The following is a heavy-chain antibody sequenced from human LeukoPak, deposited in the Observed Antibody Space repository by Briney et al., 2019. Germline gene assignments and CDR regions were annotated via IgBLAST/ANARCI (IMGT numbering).Heavy chain of an antibody. CDR1: GYTFTSYY. CDR3: ARESVVVVVAATGASAFDI. Sequence: GASVKVSCKASGYTFTSYYMHWVRQAPGQGLEWMGIINPSGGSTSYAQKFQGRVTMTRDTSTSTVYMELSSLRSEDTAVYYCARESVVVVVAATGASAFDIWGQGTMATVSS. D-gene: IGHD2-15*01. CDR2: INPSGGST. J-gene: IGHJ3*02. V-gene: IGHV1-46*01.